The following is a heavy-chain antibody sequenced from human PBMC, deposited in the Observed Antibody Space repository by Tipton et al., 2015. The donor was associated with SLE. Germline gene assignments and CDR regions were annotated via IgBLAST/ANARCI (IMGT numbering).Heavy chain of an antibody. CDR3: ARDVMGRTTTDRGTYQYYYYMDF. D-gene: IGHD3-10*01. J-gene: IGHJ6*03. Sequence: TLSLTCNVSGDSISPYYWSWIRQPPGQGVEWIAYVYYSGITKYNPSLKRRVTISLETSKKQFSLTVTSVTAADTAVYYCARDVMGRTTTDRGTYQYYYYMDFWGKGTTVTVSS. CDR1: GDSISPYY. CDR2: VYYSGIT. V-gene: IGHV4-59*01.